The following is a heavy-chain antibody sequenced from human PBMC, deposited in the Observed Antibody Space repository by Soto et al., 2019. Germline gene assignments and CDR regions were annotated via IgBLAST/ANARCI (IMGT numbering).Heavy chain of an antibody. J-gene: IGHJ4*02. V-gene: IGHV4-31*02. CDR1: GGSISSGGYY. D-gene: IGHD4-17*01. CDR2: IYYSGST. CDR3: ASSYGDYVSY. Sequence: SETLSLTCTFSGGSISSGGYYLSWIRQHPGKGLEWIGYIYYSGSTYYNPSLKSRVTISVDTSKNQFSLKLSSVTAADTAVYYCASSYGDYVSYWGQGTLVTVSS.